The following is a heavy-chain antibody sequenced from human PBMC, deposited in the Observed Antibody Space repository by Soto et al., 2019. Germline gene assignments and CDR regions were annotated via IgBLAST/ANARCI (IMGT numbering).Heavy chain of an antibody. J-gene: IGHJ4*02. Sequence: SETLSLTCTVSGGSISSSSYYWGWIRQPPGKGLEWIGSIYYSGSTYYNPSLKSRVTISVDTSKNQFSLKLSSVTAADTAVYYCARPSIYDYVWGSWMDWGQGTLVTVSS. D-gene: IGHD3-16*01. CDR3: ARPSIYDYVWGSWMD. CDR2: IYYSGST. V-gene: IGHV4-39*01. CDR1: GGSISSSSYY.